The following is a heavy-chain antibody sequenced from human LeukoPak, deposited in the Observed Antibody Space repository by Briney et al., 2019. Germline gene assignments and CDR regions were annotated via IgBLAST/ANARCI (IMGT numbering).Heavy chain of an antibody. V-gene: IGHV3-11*06. Sequence: PGGSLRLPCAASGFTFSDYYMSWIRQAPGKGLEWVSYISSSSSYTNYADSVKGRFTISRDNAKNSLYLQMNSLRAEDTAVYYCARAQTLYSGYDSNWFDPWGQGTLVTVSS. CDR3: ARAQTLYSGYDSNWFDP. CDR2: ISSSSSYT. D-gene: IGHD5-12*01. J-gene: IGHJ5*02. CDR1: GFTFSDYY.